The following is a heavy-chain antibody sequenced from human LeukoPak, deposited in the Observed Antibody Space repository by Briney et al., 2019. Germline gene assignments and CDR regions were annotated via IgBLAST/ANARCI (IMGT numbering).Heavy chain of an antibody. Sequence: ASVKVSCKASGGTFSSYAISWVRRAPGQGLEWMGRIIPILGIANYAQKFQGRVTITADKSTSTAYMELSSLRSEDTAVYYCARYTYDSSGYSPYYGMDVWGQGTTVTVSS. CDR1: GGTFSSYA. J-gene: IGHJ6*02. CDR2: IIPILGIA. D-gene: IGHD3-22*01. CDR3: ARYTYDSSGYSPYYGMDV. V-gene: IGHV1-69*04.